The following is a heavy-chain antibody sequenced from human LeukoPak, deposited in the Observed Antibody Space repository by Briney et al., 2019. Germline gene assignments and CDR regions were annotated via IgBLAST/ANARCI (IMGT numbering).Heavy chain of an antibody. Sequence: ASVKVTCKVSGDTFTSYGSSWVRQAPGQGLERMGWISAYNGNTNYAQKLQRRVTMTTDTSTSTAYMELRRLRSDDTAVYYCARDLERLRLWYFDLWGRGTLVTVSS. CDR1: GDTFTSYG. D-gene: IGHD2-21*01. V-gene: IGHV1-18*01. CDR2: ISAYNGNT. J-gene: IGHJ2*01. CDR3: ARDLERLRLWYFDL.